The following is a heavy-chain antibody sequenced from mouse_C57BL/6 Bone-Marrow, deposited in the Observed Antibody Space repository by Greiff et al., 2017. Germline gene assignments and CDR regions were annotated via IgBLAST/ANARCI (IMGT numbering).Heavy chain of an antibody. CDR2: ISDGGSYT. CDR1: GFTFSSYA. J-gene: IGHJ4*01. CDR3: ARDMVLYAMDY. Sequence: EVQVVESGGGLVKPGGSLKLSCAASGFTFSSYAMSWVRQTPEKRLEWVATISDGGSYTYYPDNVKGRFTISRDNAKNNLYLQMSHLKSEDTAMYYCARDMVLYAMDYWGQGTTVTASS. D-gene: IGHD1-1*02. V-gene: IGHV5-4*01.